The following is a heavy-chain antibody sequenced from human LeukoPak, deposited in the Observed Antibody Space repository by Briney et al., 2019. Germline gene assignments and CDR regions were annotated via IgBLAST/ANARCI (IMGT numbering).Heavy chain of an antibody. V-gene: IGHV3-33*01. CDR1: GFTFTNYG. J-gene: IGHJ4*02. Sequence: PGGSLRLSCAASGFTFTNYGINWVRQAPGKGLEWVAAIWYDGSKTSYTDSVKGRFTVSRDISKNTVYLQMNDLKAEDTAVYYCARDDCSTTPCYAYWGQGTLVTVSS. CDR2: IWYDGSKT. D-gene: IGHD2-2*01. CDR3: ARDDCSTTPCYAY.